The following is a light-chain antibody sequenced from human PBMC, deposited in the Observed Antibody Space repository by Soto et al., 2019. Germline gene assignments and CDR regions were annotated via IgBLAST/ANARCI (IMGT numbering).Light chain of an antibody. CDR3: QQYRT. V-gene: IGKV3-20*01. CDR1: QSVSSSY. J-gene: IGKJ2*01. CDR2: GAS. Sequence: EIVLTQSPGTLSLSPGERATLSCRASQSVSSSYLAWYQQKPGQAPRLLIYGASSRATGIPDRFSGSGSGTDFTLIISRLEREDFAVYYCQQYRTFGQGTKLEIK.